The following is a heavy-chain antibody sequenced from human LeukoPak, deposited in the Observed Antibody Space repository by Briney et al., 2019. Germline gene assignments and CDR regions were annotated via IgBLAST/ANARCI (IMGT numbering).Heavy chain of an antibody. V-gene: IGHV3-30-3*01. CDR2: ISYDGSNK. CDR3: ARGTLWFGEREDPDFDY. D-gene: IGHD3-10*01. CDR1: GFTFRSYA. Sequence: PGGSLRLSCAASGFTFRSYAMHWVRQAPGKGLEWVAVISYDGSNKYYTDSVKGRFTISRDNSKNTLYLQMNSLSAEDTAVFYCARGTLWFGEREDPDFDYWGQGTLVTVSS. J-gene: IGHJ4*02.